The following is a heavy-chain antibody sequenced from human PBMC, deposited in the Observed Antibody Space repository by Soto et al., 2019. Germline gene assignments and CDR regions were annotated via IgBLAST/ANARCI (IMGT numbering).Heavy chain of an antibody. CDR1: GFTFDDYA. V-gene: IGHV3-9*01. CDR3: AKAGDSSGYSVPYNWFDP. CDR2: ISWNSGSI. J-gene: IGHJ5*02. Sequence: GGSLRLSCAASGFTFDDYAMHWVRQAPGKGLEWVSGISWNSGSIGYADSVKGRFTISRDNAKNSLYLQMNSLRAEDTALYYCAKAGDSSGYSVPYNWFDPWGQGTLVTVS. D-gene: IGHD3-22*01.